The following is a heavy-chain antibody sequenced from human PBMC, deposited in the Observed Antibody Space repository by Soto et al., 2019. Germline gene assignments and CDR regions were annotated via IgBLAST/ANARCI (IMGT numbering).Heavy chain of an antibody. CDR1: GYSFTNYW. J-gene: IGHJ6*02. Sequence: PGESLKISCKPSGYSFTNYWIGWVRQMPGKGLEWMGIIYPGDSDTRYSPSFQGQVTISADKSISTAYLQWSSLKASDTAMYYCARDRAYSSYYYYYGMDVWGQGTTVTVSS. CDR3: ARDRAYSSYYYYYGMDV. D-gene: IGHD3-22*01. CDR2: IYPGDSDT. V-gene: IGHV5-51*01.